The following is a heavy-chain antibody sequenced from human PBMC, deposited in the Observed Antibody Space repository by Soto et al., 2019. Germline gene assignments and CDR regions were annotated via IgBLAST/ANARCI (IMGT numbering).Heavy chain of an antibody. J-gene: IGHJ3*02. CDR3: ARAMAADDAFDI. V-gene: IGHV3-48*03. CDR1: GFTFSGYE. CDR2: ISSSGSTI. Sequence: GGSLRLSCAASGFTFSGYEMNWVRQAPGKGLEWVSYISSSGSTIYYADSVKGRFTISRDNAKNSLYLKMNSLRAEDTAVYYCARAMAADDAFDIWGQGTMVT. D-gene: IGHD3-10*01.